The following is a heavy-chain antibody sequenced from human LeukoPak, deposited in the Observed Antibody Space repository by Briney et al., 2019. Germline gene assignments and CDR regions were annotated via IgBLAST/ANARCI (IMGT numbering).Heavy chain of an antibody. D-gene: IGHD3-9*01. Sequence: ASVKVSCKASGGTFSSYAISWVRQAPGQGLEWMGGIIPIFGTANYAQKFQGRVTITADKSTSTAYLELSSLRSEDTAVYYCATRYYDILTGYYEEYYFDYWSQGTLVTVSS. V-gene: IGHV1-69*06. CDR2: IIPIFGTA. CDR3: ATRYYDILTGYYEEYYFDY. J-gene: IGHJ4*02. CDR1: GGTFSSYA.